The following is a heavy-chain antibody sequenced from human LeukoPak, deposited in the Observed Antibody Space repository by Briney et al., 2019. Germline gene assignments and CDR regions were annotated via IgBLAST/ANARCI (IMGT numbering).Heavy chain of an antibody. J-gene: IGHJ4*02. Sequence: SQTLSLTCAISGDSVSSNSAAWNWIRQSPLRGLEWLGRTYYRSKWYNDYAVSVKSRITINPDTSKNQFSLQLNSVTPEDTAVYYCTRGAPVGSSREFDYWGQGTLVTVSS. CDR3: TRGAPVGSSREFDY. CDR2: TYYRSKWYN. D-gene: IGHD5-24*01. CDR1: GDSVSSNSAA. V-gene: IGHV6-1*01.